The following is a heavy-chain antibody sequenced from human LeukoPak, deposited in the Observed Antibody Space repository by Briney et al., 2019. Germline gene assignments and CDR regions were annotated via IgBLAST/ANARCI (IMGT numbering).Heavy chain of an antibody. CDR2: INPNSGGT. CDR3: ARDRAANLDY. J-gene: IGHJ4*02. Sequence: GASVKLSCKASVYTFTGYYMHWVRQAPGQGLEWMGWINPNSGGTNYAQKFHGRVTMTRDTSISTTYMELSRLRSDDTAVYYCARDRAANLDYWGQGTLVTVSS. D-gene: IGHD6-25*01. CDR1: VYTFTGYY. V-gene: IGHV1-2*02.